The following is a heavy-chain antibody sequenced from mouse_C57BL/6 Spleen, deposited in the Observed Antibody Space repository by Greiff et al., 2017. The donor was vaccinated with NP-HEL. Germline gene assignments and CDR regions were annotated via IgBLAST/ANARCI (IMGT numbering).Heavy chain of an antibody. Sequence: EVQLQQSGTVLARPGASVKMSCKTSGYTFTSYWMHWVKQRPGQGLEWIGAIYPGNSDTSYNQKFKGKAKLTAVTSASTAYMELSSLTNEDSAVYYCTPLYYGSSNFDYWGQGTTLTVSS. CDR1: GYTFTSYW. J-gene: IGHJ2*01. CDR3: TPLYYGSSNFDY. CDR2: IYPGNSDT. D-gene: IGHD1-1*01. V-gene: IGHV1-5*01.